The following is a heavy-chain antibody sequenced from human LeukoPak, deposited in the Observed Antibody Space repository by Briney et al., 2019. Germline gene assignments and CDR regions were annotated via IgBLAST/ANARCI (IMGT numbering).Heavy chain of an antibody. V-gene: IGHV3-48*02. J-gene: IGHJ4*02. CDR1: GFTFSSYS. Sequence: GGSLRLSCAASGFTFSSYSMNWVRQASGKGLEWVSYISSSSNTIYYADSVKGRFTISRDNAKNSLFLQMNSLRDEDTAVYYCARVSSGWFYYFDYWGQGTLVTISS. CDR2: ISSSSNTI. D-gene: IGHD6-19*01. CDR3: ARVSSGWFYYFDY.